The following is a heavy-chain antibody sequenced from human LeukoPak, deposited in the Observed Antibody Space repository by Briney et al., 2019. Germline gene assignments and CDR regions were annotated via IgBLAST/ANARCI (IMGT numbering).Heavy chain of an antibody. CDR1: GFSLSDYG. V-gene: IGHV3-33*01. CDR3: ARWGGTRQFYFDY. CDR2: INYAGSNR. D-gene: IGHD3-16*01. J-gene: IGHJ4*02. Sequence: SVRLSCAASGFSLSDYGLHWVRQGPGKGLEGLAVINYAGSNRYYADSVKGRFTISKDSSENTLYLQMNRLRADDTAIYYCARWGGTRQFYFDYWGQGTLATASS.